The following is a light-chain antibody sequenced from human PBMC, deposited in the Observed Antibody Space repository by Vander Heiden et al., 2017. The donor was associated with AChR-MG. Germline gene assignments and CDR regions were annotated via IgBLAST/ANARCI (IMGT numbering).Light chain of an antibody. CDR1: PSVGSN. J-gene: IGKJ4*01. CDR2: GAS. V-gene: IGKV3-15*01. CDR3: QQYSNWPLT. Sequence: EIVMPQSPATLSVSPGERATLSCRASPSVGSNLAWYQQKPGQAPRLLIYGASTRATGIPAGFSGTGSGTEFTLTISSLQSEDFAVYHCQQYSNWPLTFGGGTKLAIK.